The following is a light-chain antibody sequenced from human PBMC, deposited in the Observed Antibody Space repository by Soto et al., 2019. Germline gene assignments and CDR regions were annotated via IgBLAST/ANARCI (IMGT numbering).Light chain of an antibody. CDR2: DTS. V-gene: IGLV7-46*01. CDR3: MLSNSGARV. Sequence: QAVVTQEPSLTVSPGGTVTLTCGSSTGAVTSGHYPYWFQQKPGQVPQTLIYDTSNKHSWTPARFSGSLLGGKAALTLSGAQPEDEAEYYCMLSNSGARVFGGGTKLTVL. J-gene: IGLJ3*02. CDR1: TGAVTSGHY.